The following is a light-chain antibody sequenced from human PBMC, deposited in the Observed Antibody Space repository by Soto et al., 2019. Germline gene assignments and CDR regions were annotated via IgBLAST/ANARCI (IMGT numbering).Light chain of an antibody. V-gene: IGLV2-14*01. CDR1: SIDVGGYNY. J-gene: IGLJ1*01. Sequence: QSALTQPASVSGSPGQSITISCTGTSIDVGGYNYVSWYQQLPGKAPKLMIYDVSDRPSGGSNRFSGSKSGNTASLTISGLQAEDEADYYCSSYTSSSLYVFGTGTKLTVL. CDR3: SSYTSSSLYV. CDR2: DVS.